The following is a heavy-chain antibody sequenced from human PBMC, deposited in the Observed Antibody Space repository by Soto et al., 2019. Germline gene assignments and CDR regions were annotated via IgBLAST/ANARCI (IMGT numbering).Heavy chain of an antibody. CDR1: GFTFSYYG. V-gene: IGHV3-30*18. CDR3: AKGGIVVVTAVLDY. CDR2: ISYDGSYE. D-gene: IGHD2-21*02. J-gene: IGHJ4*02. Sequence: ESGGGVVQPGRSLRLSCAASGFTFSYYGMHWVRQAPGKGLEWVAVISYDGSYEYYADSVKGRFTISRDNSKNTLYLHMNSLRTEDTAVYYCAKGGIVVVTAVLDYWGQGTLVTVSS.